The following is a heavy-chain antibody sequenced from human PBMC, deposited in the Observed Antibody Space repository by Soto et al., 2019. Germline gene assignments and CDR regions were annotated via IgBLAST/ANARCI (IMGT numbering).Heavy chain of an antibody. CDR2: IYHSGSP. Sequence: SETLSLTCAVSGGSISSGGYSWSWIRQPPGKGLEWIGYIYHSGSPYYNPSLKSRVTISVDRSKNQFSLKLSSVTAADTAVYYCASSSFLRSGDLFHGLDVWGQGTTVTVSS. CDR1: GGSISSGGYS. CDR3: ASSSFLRSGDLFHGLDV. V-gene: IGHV4-30-2*01. D-gene: IGHD3-10*01. J-gene: IGHJ6*02.